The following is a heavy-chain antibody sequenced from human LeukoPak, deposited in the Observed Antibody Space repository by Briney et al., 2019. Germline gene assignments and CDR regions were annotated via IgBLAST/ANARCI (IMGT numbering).Heavy chain of an antibody. CDR1: GGTFSSYA. V-gene: IGHV1-69*13. Sequence: GASVKVSFKSSGGTFSSYAISWVRQAPGQGLEWMGGIIPIFGTANYAQKFQGRVTITADESTGTAYMDLSSLRSEDTAVYYCARVEYYYGSGSSLMGAFDIWGQGTMVTVSS. CDR3: ARVEYYYGSGSSLMGAFDI. J-gene: IGHJ3*02. D-gene: IGHD3-10*01. CDR2: IIPIFGTA.